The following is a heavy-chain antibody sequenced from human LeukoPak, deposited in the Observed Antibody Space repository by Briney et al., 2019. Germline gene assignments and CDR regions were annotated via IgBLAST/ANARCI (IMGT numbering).Heavy chain of an antibody. Sequence: GGSLRLSCAASGFTFSNYWMHWVRQAPGRGLVWVSRVNNEGTGTTYADSVKGRFTISRDNAKNTLYLQMNSLRVEDTAVYYCVGFYSGMDVWGQGTTVTVSS. V-gene: IGHV3-74*01. CDR2: VNNEGTGT. CDR1: GFTFSNYW. CDR3: VGFYSGMDV. J-gene: IGHJ6*02.